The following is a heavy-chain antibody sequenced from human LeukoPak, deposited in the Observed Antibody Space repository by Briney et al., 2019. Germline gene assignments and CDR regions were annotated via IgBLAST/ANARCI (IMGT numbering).Heavy chain of an antibody. D-gene: IGHD3-22*01. CDR3: AKDPYYYDSSGYYYDY. Sequence: GRSLRLSCAASGFIFSSYAMSWVRQAPGKGLEWVSAISGSGGSTYYADSVKGRFTISRDNSKNTLYLQMNSLRAEDTAVYYCAKDPYYYDSSGYYYDYWGQGTLVTVSS. J-gene: IGHJ4*02. V-gene: IGHV3-23*01. CDR1: GFIFSSYA. CDR2: ISGSGGST.